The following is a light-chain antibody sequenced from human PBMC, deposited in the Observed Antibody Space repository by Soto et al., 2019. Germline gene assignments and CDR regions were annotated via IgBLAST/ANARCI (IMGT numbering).Light chain of an antibody. J-gene: IGKJ3*01. Sequence: EIVMTQSPATLSVSPGERATLSCRASQSVSSRLAWYQQKRGQAPRLLIYDASTRATGIPARFSGSGSGTDFTLTISSLEPEDFAVYYCQQRSNWPPFTFGPGSKVD. CDR1: QSVSSR. CDR3: QQRSNWPPFT. CDR2: DAS. V-gene: IGKV3-11*01.